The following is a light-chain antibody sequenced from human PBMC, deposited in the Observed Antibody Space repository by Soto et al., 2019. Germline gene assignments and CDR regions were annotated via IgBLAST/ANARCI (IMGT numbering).Light chain of an antibody. J-gene: IGKJ5*01. V-gene: IGKV3-11*01. CDR1: QCVSSA. CDR3: QQRSNWPAMIT. CDR2: DAS. Sequence: DIVLAQSPGTPSLSPGERATLSCRASQCVSSALAWYLQKPGQAPRLLIYDASTRAAGIPVRFSGSGSGTDFTLTISSLEPEDFAVYYCQQRSNWPAMITFGQGTRLEIK.